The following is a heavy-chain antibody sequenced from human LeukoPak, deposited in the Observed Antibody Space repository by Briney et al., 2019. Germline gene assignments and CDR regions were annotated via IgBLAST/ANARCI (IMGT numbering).Heavy chain of an antibody. D-gene: IGHD3-3*01. CDR3: ARGSAGWLLYRDAFDI. V-gene: IGHV3-30*04. J-gene: IGHJ3*02. Sequence: GGSLRLSCAASGFTFSTYAMHWVRQAPGKGLEWVAVISYDGSSKYYADSVKGRFTISRDNSKNTLYLQMNSLRAEDTAVYFCARGSAGWLLYRDAFDIWGQGTMVTVSS. CDR1: GFTFSTYA. CDR2: ISYDGSSK.